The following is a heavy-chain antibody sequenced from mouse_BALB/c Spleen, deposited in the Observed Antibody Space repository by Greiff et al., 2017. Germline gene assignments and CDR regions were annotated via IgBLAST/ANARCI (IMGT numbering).Heavy chain of an antibody. J-gene: IGHJ2*01. CDR1: GYTFTSYW. Sequence: QVQLKQPGAELVKPGASVKLSCKASGYTFTSYWMHWVKQRPGQGLEWIGEIDPSDSYTNYNQKFKGKATLTVDKSSSTAYMQLSSLTSEDSAVYYCANYYGSRNYFDYWGQGTTLTVSS. CDR2: IDPSDSYT. V-gene: IGHV1-69*02. D-gene: IGHD1-1*01. CDR3: ANYYGSRNYFDY.